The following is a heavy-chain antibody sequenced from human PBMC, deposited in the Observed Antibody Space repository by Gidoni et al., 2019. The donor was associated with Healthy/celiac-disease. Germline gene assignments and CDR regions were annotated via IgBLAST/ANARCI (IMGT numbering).Heavy chain of an antibody. J-gene: IGHJ4*02. CDR2: IYSGGST. V-gene: IGHV3-53*02. Sequence: EVQLVETGGGLIQPGGSLRLSCAASGFTVSSNYMSWVRQAPGKGLEWVSVIYSGGSTYYADSVKGRFTISRDNSKNTLYLQMNSLRAEDTAVYYCARFRALYYFDYWGQGTLVTVSS. CDR1: GFTVSSNY. CDR3: ARFRALYYFDY.